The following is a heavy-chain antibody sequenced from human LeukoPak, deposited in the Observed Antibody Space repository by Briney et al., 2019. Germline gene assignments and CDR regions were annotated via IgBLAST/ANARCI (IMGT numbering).Heavy chain of an antibody. CDR2: IYYSGST. V-gene: IGHV4-59*12. CDR1: GGSISSYY. CDR3: ARDNVPRYFDY. J-gene: IGHJ4*02. Sequence: SETLSLTCTVSGGSISSYYWSWIRQPPGKGLEWIGYIYYSGSTNYNPSLKSRVTISVDTSKNQFSLKLSSVTAADTAVYYCARDNVPRYFDYWGQGTLVTVSS. D-gene: IGHD2-8*01.